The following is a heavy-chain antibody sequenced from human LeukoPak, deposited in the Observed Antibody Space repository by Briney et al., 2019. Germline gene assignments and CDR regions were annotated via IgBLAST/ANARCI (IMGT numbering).Heavy chain of an antibody. D-gene: IGHD3-3*01. CDR1: GYTFTSYG. CDR3: ARGSKDVLIWSGHYEDYYYGMDV. Sequence: ASVKVSCKASGYTFTSYGISWVRQAPGQGLEWMGWISAYNGNTNYAQKLQGRVTMTTDTSTSTAYMELRSLRSDDTAVYYCARGSKDVLIWSGHYEDYYYGMDVWGQGTTVTVSS. J-gene: IGHJ6*02. CDR2: ISAYNGNT. V-gene: IGHV1-18*01.